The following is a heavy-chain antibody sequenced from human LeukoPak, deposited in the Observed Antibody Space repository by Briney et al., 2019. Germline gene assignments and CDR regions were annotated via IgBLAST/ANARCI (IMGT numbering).Heavy chain of an antibody. CDR3: APLYGGNSYPRY. J-gene: IGHJ4*02. Sequence: GGSLRLSCAASGFTFSSYSMNWVRQAPGKGLEWVSSISSSSSYIYYADSVKGRFTISRDNAKNSLYLQMNGLRAEDTAVYYCAPLYGGNSYPRYWGQGTLVTVSS. D-gene: IGHD4-23*01. V-gene: IGHV3-21*01. CDR1: GFTFSSYS. CDR2: ISSSSSYI.